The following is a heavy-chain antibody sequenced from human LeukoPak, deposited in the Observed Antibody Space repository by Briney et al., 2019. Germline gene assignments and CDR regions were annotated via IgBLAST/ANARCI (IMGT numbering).Heavy chain of an antibody. Sequence: SETLSLTCTVSGGSISSSSYYWGWIRQPPGKGLEWIGSIYYSGSTYYNPSLKSRVTISVDKSKNQFSLKLSSVTAADTAVYYCARDQYSGSYYGSNFDYWGQGTLVTVSS. J-gene: IGHJ4*02. D-gene: IGHD1-26*01. CDR3: ARDQYSGSYYGSNFDY. CDR2: IYYSGST. CDR1: GGSISSSSYY. V-gene: IGHV4-39*07.